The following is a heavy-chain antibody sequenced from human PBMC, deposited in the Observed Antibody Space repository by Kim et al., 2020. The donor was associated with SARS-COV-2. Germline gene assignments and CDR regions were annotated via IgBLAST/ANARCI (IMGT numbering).Heavy chain of an antibody. CDR3: VNGHPFGESLDYYYGMDV. V-gene: IGHV3-64D*06. Sequence: GRFTISRDNSKNTLYLQMSSLRAEDTAVYYCVNGHPFGESLDYYYGMDVWGQGTTVTVSS. D-gene: IGHD3-10*01. J-gene: IGHJ6*02.